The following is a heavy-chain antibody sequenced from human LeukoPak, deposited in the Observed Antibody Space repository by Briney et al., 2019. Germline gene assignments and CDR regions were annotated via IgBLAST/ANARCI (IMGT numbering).Heavy chain of an antibody. CDR1: GYTFTSYD. CDR3: ARGFGYSSGWYYFDY. Sequence: ASAKVSCKASGYTFTSYDINGVRQATGQGLEWMGWMNPNSGNTGYAQKFQGRVTMTRNTSISTAYMELSSLRSEDTAVYYCARGFGYSSGWYYFDYWGQGTLVTVSS. V-gene: IGHV1-8*01. CDR2: MNPNSGNT. D-gene: IGHD6-19*01. J-gene: IGHJ4*02.